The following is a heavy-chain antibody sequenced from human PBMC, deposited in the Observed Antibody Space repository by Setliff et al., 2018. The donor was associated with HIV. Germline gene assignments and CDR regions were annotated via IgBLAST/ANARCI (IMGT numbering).Heavy chain of an antibody. V-gene: IGHV3-30*02. D-gene: IGHD6-25*01. Sequence: GESLKISCAASRFTFTAHGMHWVRQAPDKGLEWVAFINYDENSEYYADSVEGRVTISRDNFRNTVDLQMNNLRPEDTAVYYCAKDGDYRSGDYDAFDIWGQGTMVTVSS. CDR1: RFTFTAHG. J-gene: IGHJ3*02. CDR2: INYDENSE. CDR3: AKDGDYRSGDYDAFDI.